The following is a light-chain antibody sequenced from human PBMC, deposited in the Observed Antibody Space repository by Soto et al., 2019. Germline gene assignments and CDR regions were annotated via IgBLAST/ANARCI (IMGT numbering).Light chain of an antibody. V-gene: IGKV1-17*01. CDR2: AAS. J-gene: IGKJ1*01. CDR3: LQHNSYPLT. CDR1: QAIRND. Sequence: IPLTPSPSSLSASLGDRVTITCRSSQAIRNDLGWYQHKPGKAPKRLIYAASSLQSGVPSRFSGSGSGTEFTLTISSLQPEDFATYYCLQHNSYPLTFGQGTKVDI.